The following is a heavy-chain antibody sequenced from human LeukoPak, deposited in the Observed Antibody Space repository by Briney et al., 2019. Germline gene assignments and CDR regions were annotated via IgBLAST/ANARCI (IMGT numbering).Heavy chain of an antibody. J-gene: IGHJ4*02. D-gene: IGHD5-12*01. V-gene: IGHV3-23*01. Sequence: GGSLRLSCAASGFTFSNYAMNWVGQARGRGVEWVAVFIGSSGATDYADSVKGRFTISRDNSKNTLSLQMNSLRAEDTAIYYCAKGAYDYIEIAYFDYWGQGALVTVSS. CDR1: GFTFSNYA. CDR2: FIGSSGAT. CDR3: AKGAYDYIEIAYFDY.